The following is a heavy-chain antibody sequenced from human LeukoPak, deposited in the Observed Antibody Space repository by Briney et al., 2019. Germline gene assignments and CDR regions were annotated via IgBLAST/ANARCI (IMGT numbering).Heavy chain of an antibody. Sequence: TGGSLRLSCAASGFSFSSVAMTWVRQAPGKGLEWVSTVTGSDDSTYYADSVKGRFTISRDNAKNTLYLQMNSLRAEDTAVYYCASIGLAARPAHWGQGTLVTVSS. CDR3: ASIGLAARPAH. V-gene: IGHV3-23*01. J-gene: IGHJ4*02. CDR1: GFSFSSVA. CDR2: VTGSDDST. D-gene: IGHD6-6*01.